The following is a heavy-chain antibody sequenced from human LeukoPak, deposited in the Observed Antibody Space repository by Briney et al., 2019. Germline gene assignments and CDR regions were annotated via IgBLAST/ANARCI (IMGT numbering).Heavy chain of an antibody. CDR2: INHNGNVN. CDR3: ARGGGLDV. Sequence: GGSLRLSCAASGFTSSGYWMNWARQAPGKGLEWVASINHNGNVNYYVDSVKGRFTISRDNAKNSLYLQMSNLRAEDTAVYFCARGGGLDVWGQGATVTVSS. J-gene: IGHJ6*02. V-gene: IGHV3-7*03. D-gene: IGHD3-16*01. CDR1: GFTSSGYW.